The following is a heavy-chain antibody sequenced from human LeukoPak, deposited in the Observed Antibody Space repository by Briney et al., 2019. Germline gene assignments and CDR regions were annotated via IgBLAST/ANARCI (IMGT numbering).Heavy chain of an antibody. CDR3: ARGYSSSRDY. J-gene: IGHJ4*02. V-gene: IGHV3-30-3*01. D-gene: IGHD6-6*01. CDR1: GFTFSSYA. Sequence: PGGSLRLSCAASGFTFSSYAMHWVRQAPGKGLEWVAVISYDGSNKYYADSVKGRFTISRDNSKNTLYLQMNSLRAEDAAVYYCARGYSSSRDYWGQGILVTVSS. CDR2: ISYDGSNK.